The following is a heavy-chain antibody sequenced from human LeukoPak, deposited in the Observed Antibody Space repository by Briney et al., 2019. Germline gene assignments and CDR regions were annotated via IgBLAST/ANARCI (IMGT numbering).Heavy chain of an antibody. V-gene: IGHV3-7*01. CDR3: SRNENYYDSSRHYFDAFDM. D-gene: IGHD3-22*01. Sequence: GGSLRLSCAASGFRFSKYWMTWVRQAPGKGLEWVANIKGDGSVKYYLDSVKGRFTISRDNVKNSLYLQMNNMRAEDTAIYYCSRNENYYDSSRHYFDAFDMWGQGTMVTVS. J-gene: IGHJ3*02. CDR2: IKGDGSVK. CDR1: GFRFSKYW.